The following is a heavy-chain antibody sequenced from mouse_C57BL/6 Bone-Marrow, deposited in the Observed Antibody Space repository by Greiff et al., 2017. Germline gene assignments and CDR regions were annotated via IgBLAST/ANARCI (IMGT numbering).Heavy chain of an antibody. Sequence: VQLQQCGAELARPGASVKLSCKASGYTFTSYGISWVKQRTGQGLEWIGEIYPRSGNTYYNEKFKCKATLTADKSSSTAYMELRSLTSEDSTVYFCARGRITTVEDYWGQGTTLTVSS. CDR2: IYPRSGNT. CDR3: ARGRITTVEDY. D-gene: IGHD1-1*01. CDR1: GYTFTSYG. J-gene: IGHJ2*01. V-gene: IGHV1-81*01.